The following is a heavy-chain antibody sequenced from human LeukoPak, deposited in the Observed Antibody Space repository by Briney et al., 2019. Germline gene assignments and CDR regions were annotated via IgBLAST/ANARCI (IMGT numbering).Heavy chain of an antibody. Sequence: GGSLRLSCAASGFTFSTYWMSWVRQATGKGMEWVGRSKSKTDGGTTDYAAPVKGRFTISRDDSKNTLYLQMNSLKTEDTAVYYCTTLRYPRRPGWYVWGQGTLVTVSS. CDR2: SKSKTDGGTT. J-gene: IGHJ4*02. CDR3: TTLRYPRRPGWYV. CDR1: GFTFSTYW. D-gene: IGHD3-9*01. V-gene: IGHV3-15*01.